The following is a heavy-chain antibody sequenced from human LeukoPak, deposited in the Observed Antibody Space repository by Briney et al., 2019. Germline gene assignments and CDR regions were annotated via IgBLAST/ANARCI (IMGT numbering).Heavy chain of an antibody. D-gene: IGHD6-19*01. CDR2: IYYSGST. CDR3: ARDRRYSSGWKGNYYYYYMDV. CDR1: GGSISSYY. Sequence: SETLSLTCTVSGGSISSYYWSWIRQPPGKGLEWIGYIYYSGSTNYNPSLKSRVTISVDTSRNQFSLKLSSVTAADTAVYCCARDRRYSSGWKGNYYYYYMDVWGKGTTVTISS. J-gene: IGHJ6*03. V-gene: IGHV4-59*01.